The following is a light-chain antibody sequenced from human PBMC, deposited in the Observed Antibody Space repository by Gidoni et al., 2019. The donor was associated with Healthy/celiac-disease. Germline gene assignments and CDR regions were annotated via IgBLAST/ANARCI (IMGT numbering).Light chain of an antibody. CDR3: QQSYSTLWT. CDR1: QSISSY. Sequence: DLQMTQSPSSLSASVGDRVTITCRASQSISSYLNWYQQKPGKAPKLLIYAASSLQSGVPSRFSGSGSGTDFTLTSSSLQPEDFATYYCQQSYSTLWTVGQGTKVEIK. CDR2: AAS. J-gene: IGKJ1*01. V-gene: IGKV1-39*01.